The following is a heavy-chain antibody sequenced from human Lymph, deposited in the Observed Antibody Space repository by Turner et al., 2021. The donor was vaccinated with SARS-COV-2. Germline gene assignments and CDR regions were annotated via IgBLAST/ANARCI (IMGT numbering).Heavy chain of an antibody. CDR1: GFTFSSSG. CDR2: VWYDGSNK. CDR3: ARHNGGRLDY. Sequence: QLQLVESGGGVVQPGRSLRLSCAASGFTFSSSGMHWVRQDPGKGLEWVAVVWYDGSNKFYADSVKGRFTISRDNSKNTLYLQMNSLRAEDTAVYYCARHNGGRLDYWGQGTLVTVSS. D-gene: IGHD2-8*01. J-gene: IGHJ4*02. V-gene: IGHV3-33*01.